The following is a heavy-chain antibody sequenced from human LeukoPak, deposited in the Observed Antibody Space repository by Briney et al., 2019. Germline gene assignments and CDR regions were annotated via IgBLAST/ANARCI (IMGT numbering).Heavy chain of an antibody. CDR2: IKQDGSET. D-gene: IGHD3-10*02. J-gene: IGHJ6*04. CDR3: AELGITMIGGV. Sequence: GGSLRLSCAASGFTFSNYWMNWVRQAPGKGLEWVANIKQDGSETYYVDSVKGRFTISRDNAKNSLYLQMNSLRAEDTAVYYCAELGITMIGGVWGKGTTVTISS. V-gene: IGHV3-7*01. CDR1: GFTFSNYW.